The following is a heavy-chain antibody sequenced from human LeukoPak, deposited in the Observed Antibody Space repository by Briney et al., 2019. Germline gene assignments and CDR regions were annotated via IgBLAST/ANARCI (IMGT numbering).Heavy chain of an antibody. Sequence: PSETLSLTCTVSGGSISSSSYYWGWIRQPPGKGLEWIGSIYYSGSTYYNPSLKSRVTISVDTSKNQFSLKLSSVTAADTAVYYCARDGPHHPGSYYLGWYFDLWGRGTLVTVSS. CDR3: ARDGPHHPGSYYLGWYFDL. J-gene: IGHJ2*01. CDR1: GGSISSSSYY. V-gene: IGHV4-39*07. CDR2: IYYSGST. D-gene: IGHD1-26*01.